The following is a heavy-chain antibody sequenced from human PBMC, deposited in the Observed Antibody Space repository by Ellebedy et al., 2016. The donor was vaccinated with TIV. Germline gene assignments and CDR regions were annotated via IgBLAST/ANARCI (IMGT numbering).Heavy chain of an antibody. CDR3: ARVSGYSFGYFDY. Sequence: SVKVSCKASGGIFRSNAISWVRQAPGQGLEWMGGIIAIFGTANYAQKFQGRVTITADESTRTVYMELSSLSSEDTAVYYCARVSGYSFGYFDYWGQGTLVTVSS. D-gene: IGHD5-18*01. CDR1: GGIFRSNA. V-gene: IGHV1-69*13. CDR2: IIAIFGTA. J-gene: IGHJ4*02.